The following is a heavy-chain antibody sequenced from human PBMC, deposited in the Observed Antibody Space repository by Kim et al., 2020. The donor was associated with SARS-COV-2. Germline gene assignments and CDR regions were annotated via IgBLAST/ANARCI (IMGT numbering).Heavy chain of an antibody. J-gene: IGHJ4*02. CDR2: IYYSGNN. D-gene: IGHD2-15*01. CDR3: ARTVYHDDYSSLDY. CDR1: GGSFNYYY. V-gene: IGHV4-34*01. Sequence: SETLSLTCSVSGGSFNYYYWSWIRQPPGKGLEWIGDIYYSGNNNYNPSLKSRVTISVDTSKNQFSLKLNSVTAADTAVYYCARTVYHDDYSSLDYLGQ.